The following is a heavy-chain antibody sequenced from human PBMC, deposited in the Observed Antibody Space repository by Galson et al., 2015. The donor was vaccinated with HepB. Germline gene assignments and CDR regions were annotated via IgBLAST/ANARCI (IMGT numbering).Heavy chain of an antibody. D-gene: IGHD3-3*01. Sequence: VKVSCKVSGYTFTDYYMHWVQQAPGKGLEWMGLVDPEDGETIYAEKFQGRVTITADTSTDTAYMELSSLRSEDTAVYYCATDWYYDFWSGYPPLYYYGMDVWGQGTTVTVSS. CDR2: VDPEDGET. J-gene: IGHJ6*02. CDR1: GYTFTDYY. CDR3: ATDWYYDFWSGYPPLYYYGMDV. V-gene: IGHV1-69-2*01.